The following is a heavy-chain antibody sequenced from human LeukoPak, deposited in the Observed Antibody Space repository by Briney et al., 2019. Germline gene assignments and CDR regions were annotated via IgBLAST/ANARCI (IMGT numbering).Heavy chain of an antibody. CDR3: AKDFGDFWSGYYPNWFDP. D-gene: IGHD3-3*01. V-gene: IGHV3-30*18. Sequence: GGSLRLSCAASGFTFSSYGMHWVRQAPGKGLEWVAVISYDGSNKYYADSVKGRFTISRDNSKNTLYLQMNSLRAEDTAVYYCAKDFGDFWSGYYPNWFDPWGQGTLVTVSS. CDR1: GFTFSSYG. J-gene: IGHJ5*02. CDR2: ISYDGSNK.